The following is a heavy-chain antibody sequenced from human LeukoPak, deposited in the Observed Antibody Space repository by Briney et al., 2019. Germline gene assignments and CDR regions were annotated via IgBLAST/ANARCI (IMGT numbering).Heavy chain of an antibody. CDR1: GFTFSTYS. CDR2: ISSSSNI. J-gene: IGHJ6*02. CDR3: ARDQPQGYYYYGMDV. V-gene: IGHV3-48*02. Sequence: GGSLRLSCAASGFTFSTYSMNWVRQAPGTGLEWVSYISSSSNIYYADSVKGRFTISRDNAKNSLYLQMNSLRDEVTAVYYCARDQPQGYYYYGMDVWGQGTTVTVSS.